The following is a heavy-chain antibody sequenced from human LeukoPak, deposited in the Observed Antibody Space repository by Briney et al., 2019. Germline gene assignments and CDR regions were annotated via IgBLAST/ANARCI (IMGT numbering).Heavy chain of an antibody. CDR2: ISGSGGST. D-gene: IGHD2-2*01. J-gene: IGHJ4*02. CDR3: AKYGPDCSSTSCSFDY. V-gene: IGHV3-23*01. Sequence: GGSLRLSCAASGFTFSSYGMHWVRQAPGKGLEWVSAISGSGGSTYYADSVKGRFTISRDNSKNTLYLQMNSLRAEDTAVYYCAKYGPDCSSTSCSFDYWGQGTLVTVSS. CDR1: GFTFSSYG.